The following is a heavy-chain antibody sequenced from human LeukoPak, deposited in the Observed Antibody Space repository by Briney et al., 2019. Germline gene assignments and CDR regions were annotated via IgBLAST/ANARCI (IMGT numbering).Heavy chain of an antibody. V-gene: IGHV4-34*01. CDR1: GGSFSGYY. J-gene: IGHJ4*02. D-gene: IGHD3-16*01. CDR2: INHSGST. CDR3: ARRLIYDYVWGSYAYYFDY. Sequence: SETLSLTCAGYGGSFSGYYWSWIRQPPGKGLEWIGEINHSGSTNYNPSLKSRVTISVDTSKNQFSLKLSSVTAADTAVYYCARRLIYDYVWGSYAYYFDYWGQGTLVTVSS.